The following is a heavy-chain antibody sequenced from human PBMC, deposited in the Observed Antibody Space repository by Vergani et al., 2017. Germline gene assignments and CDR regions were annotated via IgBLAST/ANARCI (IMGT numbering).Heavy chain of an antibody. CDR1: GGSFSGYY. CDR2: IYYSGST. J-gene: IGHJ6*03. Sequence: QVQLQQWGAGLLKPSETLSLTCAVYGGSFSGYYWSWIRQPPGKGLEWIGYIYYSGSTNYNPSLKSRVTISVDTSKNQFSLKLSSVTAADTAVYYCASSYVRYYYYYMDVWGKGTTVTVSS. V-gene: IGHV4-34*11. CDR3: ASSYVRYYYYYMDV. D-gene: IGHD1-26*01.